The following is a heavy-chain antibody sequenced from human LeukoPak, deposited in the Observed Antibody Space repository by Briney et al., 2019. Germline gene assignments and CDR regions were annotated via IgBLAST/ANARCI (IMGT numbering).Heavy chain of an antibody. J-gene: IGHJ6*04. Sequence: GGSLRLSCAASGFTFSSYSMMWVRQAPGKGLGRVSFIIISSTTIHYAHSVKGRFTIPRDNAKNSVYLQMNSLRAEDTAVYYCAELGITMIGGVWGKGTTVTISS. CDR1: GFTFSSYS. D-gene: IGHD3-10*02. CDR3: AELGITMIGGV. V-gene: IGHV3-48*01. CDR2: IIISSTTI.